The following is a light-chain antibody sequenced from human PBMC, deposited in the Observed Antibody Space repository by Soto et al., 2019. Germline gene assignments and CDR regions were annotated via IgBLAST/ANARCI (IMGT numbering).Light chain of an antibody. Sequence: DIQMTQSPSTLSASVGDRVTITCRASQSISSWLAWYQQKPGKAPKXLIYAASSLQSGVPSRFSGSGSGTDLTITISSLQPEDFETYYCQQSYSTLWTFGQGTKVDIK. CDR1: QSISSW. J-gene: IGKJ1*01. CDR3: QQSYSTLWT. V-gene: IGKV1-39*01. CDR2: AAS.